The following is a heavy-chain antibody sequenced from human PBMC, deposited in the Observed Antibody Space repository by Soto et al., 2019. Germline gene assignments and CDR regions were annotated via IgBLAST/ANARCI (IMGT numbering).Heavy chain of an antibody. Sequence: SETLSLTCTVSGGSISSYYWSWIRQPPGKGLEWIGYIYYSGSTNYNPSLKSRVTISVDTSKNQFSLKLSSVTAADTAVYYCARGLNYHDSSGYDYWGQGTLVTVSS. D-gene: IGHD3-22*01. CDR3: ARGLNYHDSSGYDY. J-gene: IGHJ4*02. CDR2: IYYSGST. V-gene: IGHV4-59*01. CDR1: GGSISSYY.